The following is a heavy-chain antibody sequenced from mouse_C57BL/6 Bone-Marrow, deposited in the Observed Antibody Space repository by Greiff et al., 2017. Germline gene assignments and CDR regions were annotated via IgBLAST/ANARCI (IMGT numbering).Heavy chain of an antibody. CDR1: GFNIKDDY. D-gene: IGHD1-1*01. CDR2: IDPENGDT. Sequence: VQLQQSGAELVRPGASVKLSCTASGFNIKDDYMHWVKQRPEQGLEWIGWIDPENGDTEYASKFQGKATITADTSSNTAYLQLRSLTSEDTAVYYCTTRVYYGSSYGYFDVWGRGTTVTVS. J-gene: IGHJ1*03. CDR3: TTRVYYGSSYGYFDV. V-gene: IGHV14-4*01.